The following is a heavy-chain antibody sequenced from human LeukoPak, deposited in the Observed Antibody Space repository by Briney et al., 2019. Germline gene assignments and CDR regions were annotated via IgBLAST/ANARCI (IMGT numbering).Heavy chain of an antibody. CDR2: ISSSSYI. CDR3: ARDGIVVVPAAMYYYYYGMDV. V-gene: IGHV3-21*01. J-gene: IGHJ6*02. Sequence: GGSLRLSCAASGFTFSSYSMTWVRQAPGKGLEWVSSISSSSYIYYADSVKGRFTISRDNAKNSLYLQMNSLRAEDTAVYYCARDGIVVVPAAMYYYYYGMDVWGQGTTVTVSS. D-gene: IGHD2-2*01. CDR1: GFTFSSYS.